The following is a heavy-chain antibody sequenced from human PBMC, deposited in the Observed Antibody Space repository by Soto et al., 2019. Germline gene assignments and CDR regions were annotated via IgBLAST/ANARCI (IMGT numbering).Heavy chain of an antibody. D-gene: IGHD3-22*01. CDR2: IIPIFGTA. J-gene: IGHJ4*02. Sequence: SVKVSCKASGGTFSSYAISWVRQAPGQGLEWMGGIIPIFGTANYAQKFQGRVTITADESTSTAYMELSSLRSEDTAVYYCARGTEYYYDSSGYLDYWGQGTLVTVSS. CDR1: GGTFSSYA. V-gene: IGHV1-69*13. CDR3: ARGTEYYYDSSGYLDY.